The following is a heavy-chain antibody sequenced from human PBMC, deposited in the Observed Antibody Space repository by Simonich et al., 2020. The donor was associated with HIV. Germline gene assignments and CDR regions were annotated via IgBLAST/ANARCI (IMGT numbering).Heavy chain of an antibody. D-gene: IGHD3-22*01. CDR1: GYSFTSYW. V-gene: IGHV5-51*01. CDR3: ARTYYYDSSGYYPYFDY. Sequence: EVQLVQSGAEVKKPGESLKISCKGSGYSFTSYWIGWVRQMPGKGLEWMGFIYPCDSDTRYSPSFQGQVTISADKSISTAYLQWSSLKASDTAMYYCARTYYYDSSGYYPYFDYWGQGTLVTVSS. J-gene: IGHJ4*02. CDR2: IYPCDSDT.